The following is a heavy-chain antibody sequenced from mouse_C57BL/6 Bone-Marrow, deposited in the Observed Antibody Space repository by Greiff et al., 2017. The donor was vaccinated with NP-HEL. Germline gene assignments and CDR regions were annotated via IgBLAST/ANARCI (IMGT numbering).Heavy chain of an antibody. CDR2: IHPNSGST. J-gene: IGHJ4*01. V-gene: IGHV1-64*01. Sequence: VQLKQPGAELVKPGASVKLSCKASGYTFTSYWMHWVKQRPGQGLEWIGMIHPNSGSTNYNEKFKSKATLTVDKSSSTDYMQLSSLTSEDSAVYCCARELDYAMDYWGQGTSVTVSS. CDR1: GYTFTSYW. CDR3: ARELDYAMDY.